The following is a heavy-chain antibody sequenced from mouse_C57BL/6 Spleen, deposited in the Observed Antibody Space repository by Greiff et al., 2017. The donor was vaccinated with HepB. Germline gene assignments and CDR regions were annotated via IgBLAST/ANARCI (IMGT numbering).Heavy chain of an antibody. CDR1: GFTFSDYY. CDR2: INYDGSST. Sequence: EVQLQESEGGLVQPGSSMKLSCTASGFTFSDYYMAWVRQVPEKGLEWVANINYDGSSTYYLDSLKSRFIISRDNAKNILYLQMSSLKSEDTATYYCARDGNYGCAMDYWGQGTSVTVSS. CDR3: ARDGNYGCAMDY. J-gene: IGHJ4*01. D-gene: IGHD2-1*01. V-gene: IGHV5-16*01.